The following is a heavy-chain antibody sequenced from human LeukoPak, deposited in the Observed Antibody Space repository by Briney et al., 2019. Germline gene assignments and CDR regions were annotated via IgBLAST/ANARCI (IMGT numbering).Heavy chain of an antibody. CDR3: ARDVAAAGTRTYYFDY. CDR1: GFTFSSYE. Sequence: GGSLGLSCAASGFTFSSYEMNWVRQAPGKGLEWVSSISSSSSYIYYADSVKGRFTISRDNAKNSLYLQMNSLRAEDTAVYYCARDVAAAGTRTYYFDYWGQGTLVTVSS. V-gene: IGHV3-21*01. J-gene: IGHJ4*02. CDR2: ISSSSSYI. D-gene: IGHD6-13*01.